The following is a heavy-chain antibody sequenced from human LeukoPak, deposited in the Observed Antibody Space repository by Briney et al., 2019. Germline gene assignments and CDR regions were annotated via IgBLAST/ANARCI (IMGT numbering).Heavy chain of an antibody. CDR3: ARVDSSSGYYHQFDY. V-gene: IGHV1-69*13. CDR2: IIPIFATA. J-gene: IGHJ4*02. CDR1: GGTFSSYA. D-gene: IGHD3-22*01. Sequence: ASVKVSCKASGGTFSSYAISWVRQAPGQGLEWMGGIIPIFATANYAQKFQGRVTITADESTSTAYMELSSLRSEDTAVYYCARVDSSSGYYHQFDYWGQGTLVTVSS.